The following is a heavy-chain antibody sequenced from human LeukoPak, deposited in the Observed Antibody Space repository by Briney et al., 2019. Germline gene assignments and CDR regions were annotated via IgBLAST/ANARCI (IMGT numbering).Heavy chain of an antibody. CDR2: IYDSGST. CDR1: GGSVSGYY. Sequence: SETLSLTCTVSGGSVSGYYWSWIRQPPGKGLEWIGYIYDSGSTNYNPSLRSRLTISVDTSKNQFSLKLSSVTAADTAVYYCARSDYHNSGSHAVFDAFDIWGQGTRVTVSS. J-gene: IGHJ3*02. V-gene: IGHV4-59*02. D-gene: IGHD3-10*01. CDR3: ARSDYHNSGSHAVFDAFDI.